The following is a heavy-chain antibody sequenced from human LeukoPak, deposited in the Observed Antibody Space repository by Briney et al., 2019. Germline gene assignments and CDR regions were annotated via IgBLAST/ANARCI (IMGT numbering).Heavy chain of an antibody. D-gene: IGHD3-22*01. J-gene: IGHJ4*02. CDR1: GFTFSSYA. CDR2: ISGSGGST. V-gene: IGHV3-23*01. Sequence: PGGSLRLSCAASGFTFSSYAMSSVRQAPGKGLEWVSAISGSGGSTYYADSVKGRFTISRDNSKNTLYLQMNSLRAEDTAVYYCAKDGHYYDSSGYYYSDYWGQGTLVTVSS. CDR3: AKDGHYYDSSGYYYSDY.